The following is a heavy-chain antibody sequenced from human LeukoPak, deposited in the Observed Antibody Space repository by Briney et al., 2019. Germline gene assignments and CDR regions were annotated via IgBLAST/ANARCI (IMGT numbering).Heavy chain of an antibody. D-gene: IGHD3-22*01. V-gene: IGHV1-69*13. CDR1: GGTFSSYA. J-gene: IGHJ4*02. Sequence: ASVKVSCKASGGTFSSYAISWVRQAPGQGLEWMGGIVPISGTANYAQKFQGRVTITADESTSTAYMELSSLRSEDTAVYYCARAPKLNYYEGFDYWGQGTLVTVSS. CDR2: IVPISGTA. CDR3: ARAPKLNYYEGFDY.